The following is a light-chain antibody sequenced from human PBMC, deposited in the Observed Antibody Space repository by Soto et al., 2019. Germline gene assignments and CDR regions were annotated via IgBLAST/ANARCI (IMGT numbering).Light chain of an antibody. V-gene: IGKV1-5*03. CDR2: KAS. CDR3: QQYNSYSPLT. Sequence: DIQMTQPPSTLSASLGDRVTITCRASQSISTWLAWYQQKPGKAPKLLIYKASGLESGVPSRFSGSGSGTDFTLTISSLQPDDFATYYCQQYNSYSPLTVGGGTKVDIK. J-gene: IGKJ4*01. CDR1: QSISTW.